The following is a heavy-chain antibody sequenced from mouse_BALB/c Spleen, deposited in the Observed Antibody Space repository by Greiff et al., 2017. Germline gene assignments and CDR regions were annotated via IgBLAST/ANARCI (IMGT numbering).Heavy chain of an antibody. Sequence: VQLQQSGAELVRPGTSVKISCKASGYTFTNYWLGWVKQRPGHGLEWIGDIYPGGGYTNYNEKFKGKATLTADTSSSTAYMQLSSLTSEDSAVYFCARGGRLHYFDYWGQGTTLTVSS. CDR3: ARGGRLHYFDY. CDR1: GYTFTNYW. CDR2: IYPGGGYT. V-gene: IGHV1-63*02. J-gene: IGHJ2*01.